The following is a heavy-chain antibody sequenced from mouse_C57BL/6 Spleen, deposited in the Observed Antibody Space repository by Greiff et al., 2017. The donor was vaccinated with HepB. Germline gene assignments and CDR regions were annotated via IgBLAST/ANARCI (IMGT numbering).Heavy chain of an antibody. CDR2: ISDGGSYT. J-gene: IGHJ3*01. CDR1: GFTFSSHA. CDR3: ARGSNGFAY. Sequence: VQRVESGGGLVKPGGFLKLSCAASGFTFSSHAMSWVRQTPEKRLEWVATISDGGSYTYYPDNVKGRFTISRDNAKNNLYLQMSHLKSEDTAMYYCARGSNGFAYWGQGTLVTVSA. D-gene: IGHD2-5*01. V-gene: IGHV5-4*01.